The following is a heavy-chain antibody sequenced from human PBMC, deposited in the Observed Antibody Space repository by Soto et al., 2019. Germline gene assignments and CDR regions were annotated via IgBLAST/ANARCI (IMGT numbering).Heavy chain of an antibody. V-gene: IGHV4-34*01. CDR1: GGSFSGYY. Sequence: SETLSLTCAVYGGSFSGYYWTWIRQPPGTGLEWIGEINHSGSTNYNPSLKSRVTISVDTSKNQFSLKLNSVTAADTAVYYCARDRGKVWVDYWGQGTLVTVSS. CDR3: ARDRGKVWVDY. J-gene: IGHJ4*02. D-gene: IGHD3-16*01. CDR2: INHSGST.